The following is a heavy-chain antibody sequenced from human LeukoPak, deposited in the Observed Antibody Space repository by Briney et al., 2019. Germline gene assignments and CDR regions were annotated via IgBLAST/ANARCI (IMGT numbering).Heavy chain of an antibody. CDR1: GFTFSSYA. V-gene: IGHV3-23*01. Sequence: PGGSLRLSCAASGFTFSSYAMSWVRQAPGKGLEWVSAISGSGGSTYYADSVKGRFTISRDNSKNTLYLQMNGLRAEDTAVYYCAKAGNYDYVWGSYRPTPFYWGQGTLVTVSS. D-gene: IGHD3-16*02. J-gene: IGHJ4*02. CDR2: ISGSGGST. CDR3: AKAGNYDYVWGSYRPTPFY.